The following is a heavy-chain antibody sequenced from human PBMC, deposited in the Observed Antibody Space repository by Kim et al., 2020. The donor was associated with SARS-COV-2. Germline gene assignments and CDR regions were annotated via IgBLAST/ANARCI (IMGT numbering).Heavy chain of an antibody. V-gene: IGHV3-21*01. D-gene: IGHD6-13*01. CDR1: GFTFSSYS. Sequence: GGSLRLSCAASGFTFSSYSMNWVRQAPGKGLEWVSSISSSSSYIYYADSVKGRFTISRDNAKNSLYLQMNSLRAEDTAVYYCARDLQSSSWAEFDYWGQGTLVTVSS. J-gene: IGHJ4*02. CDR3: ARDLQSSSWAEFDY. CDR2: ISSSSSYI.